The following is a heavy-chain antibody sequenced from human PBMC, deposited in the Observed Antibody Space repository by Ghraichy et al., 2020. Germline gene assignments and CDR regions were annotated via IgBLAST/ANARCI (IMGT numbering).Heavy chain of an antibody. CDR1: GFTFSSYA. CDR3: AKVLYSSSWIDY. D-gene: IGHD6-13*01. J-gene: IGHJ4*02. CDR2: ISGSGGST. Sequence: LSLTCAASGFTFSSYAMSWVRQAPGKGLEWVSAISGSGGSTYYADSVKGRFTISRDNSKNTLYLQMNSLRAEDTAVYYCAKVLYSSSWIDYWGQGTLVTVSS. V-gene: IGHV3-23*01.